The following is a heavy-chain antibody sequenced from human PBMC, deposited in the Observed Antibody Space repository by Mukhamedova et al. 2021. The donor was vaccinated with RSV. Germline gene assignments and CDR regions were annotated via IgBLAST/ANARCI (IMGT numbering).Heavy chain of an antibody. CDR3: AGRRIVGAVKRGGRVALDI. J-gene: IGHJ3*02. Sequence: IRQPPGKGLEWIGYIYYSGSTNYNPSLKSRVTISVDTSKNQFSLKLSSVTAADTAVYYCAGRRIVGAVKRGGRVALDIWGQGT. V-gene: IGHV4-59*01. CDR2: IYYSGST. D-gene: IGHD1-26*01.